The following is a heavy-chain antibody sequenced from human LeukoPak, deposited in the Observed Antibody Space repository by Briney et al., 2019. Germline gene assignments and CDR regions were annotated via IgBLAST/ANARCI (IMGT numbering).Heavy chain of an antibody. CDR2: INPHSGGT. CDR3: ASAKEMTLTYYYDSSRVWFDY. V-gene: IGHV1-2*02. D-gene: IGHD3-22*01. Sequence: ASVKVSCKASGYTFTDYYMHWVRQAPGQGLEWMGWINPHSGGTDHAQKFQGRVTMTRDTSISTAYMELSRLRSDDTAVYYCASAKEMTLTYYYDSSRVWFDYWGQGTLVTVSS. CDR1: GYTFTDYY. J-gene: IGHJ4*02.